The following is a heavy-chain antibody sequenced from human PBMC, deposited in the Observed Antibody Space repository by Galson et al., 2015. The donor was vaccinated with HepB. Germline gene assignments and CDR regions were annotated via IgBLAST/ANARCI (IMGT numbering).Heavy chain of an antibody. CDR2: INPSGGST. J-gene: IGHJ4*02. D-gene: IGHD2-2*01. V-gene: IGHV1-46*03. Sequence: SVKVSCKASGYTFTSYYMHWVRQAPGQGLEWMGIINPSGGSTSYAQKFQGRVTMTRDTSTSTVYMELSSLRSEDTAVYYCARDRCLPEGGVVVPAAGSRCLLFDYWGQGTLVTVSS. CDR1: GYTFTSYY. CDR3: ARDRCLPEGGVVVPAAGSRCLLFDY.